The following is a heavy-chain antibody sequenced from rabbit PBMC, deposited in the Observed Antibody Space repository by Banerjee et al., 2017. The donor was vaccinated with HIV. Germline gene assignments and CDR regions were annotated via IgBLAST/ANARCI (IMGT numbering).Heavy chain of an antibody. CDR3: ARDEWAGYPGYGSDYYGMDL. D-gene: IGHD7-1*01. Sequence: QSLEESGGDLVKPGASLTLTCKASGFSLSGGYDMCWVRQAPGKGLEWIACIDTGDGSTYFANWVNGRFTVSLDNAQNTVFLQMTSLTVADTATYFCARDEWAGYPGYGSDYYGMDLWGPGTLVTVS. CDR2: IDTGDGST. V-gene: IGHV1S40*01. J-gene: IGHJ6*01. CDR1: GFSLSGGYD.